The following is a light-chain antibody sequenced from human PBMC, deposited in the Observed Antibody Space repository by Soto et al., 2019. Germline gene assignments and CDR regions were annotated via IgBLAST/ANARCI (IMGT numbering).Light chain of an antibody. V-gene: IGKV3-11*01. CDR3: QQRSNWPLT. CDR2: DAS. Sequence: EIVLTQSPATLSLSPGERATLSCRASQSVSSYLAWYQWKPGQAPRLLIYDASNRATGIPARFSGSGSGTDFTLTISSLEPEDFAVYYCQQRSNWPLTFGGGTKVEI. CDR1: QSVSSY. J-gene: IGKJ4*01.